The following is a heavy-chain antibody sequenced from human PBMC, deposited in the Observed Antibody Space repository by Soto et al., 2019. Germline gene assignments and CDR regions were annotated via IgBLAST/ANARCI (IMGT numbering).Heavy chain of an antibody. Sequence: PSQTLSLTCAVSGYSISSGDYWRWLRQPAGKGLEWIGSIYHCGRTYYNPSLNSRVALSIDMTNNHVSLILNSVTAADTAASYGARVGPW. CDR1: GYSISSGDY. J-gene: IGHJ5*02. CDR2: IYHCGRT. CDR3: ARVGP. V-gene: IGHV4-38-2*01.